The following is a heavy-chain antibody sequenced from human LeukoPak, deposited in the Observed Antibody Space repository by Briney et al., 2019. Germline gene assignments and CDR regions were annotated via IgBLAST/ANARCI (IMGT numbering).Heavy chain of an antibody. Sequence: GGSLRLSCAASGFTFSGFWMHWVRQAPGKGLAWVSHINGDGSETSYADSVKGRFTISRDNAKNTLYLQMNSLRAEDTAVYYCARGGVSRTHDYWGQGTLVTVSS. V-gene: IGHV3-74*01. CDR1: GFTFSGFW. D-gene: IGHD3-3*01. CDR3: ARGGVSRTHDY. CDR2: INGDGSET. J-gene: IGHJ4*02.